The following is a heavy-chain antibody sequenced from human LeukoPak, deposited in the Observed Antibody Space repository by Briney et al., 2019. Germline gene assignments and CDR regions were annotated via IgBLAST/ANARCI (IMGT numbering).Heavy chain of an antibody. J-gene: IGHJ1*01. V-gene: IGHV1-69*04. CDR1: GGTFSSYA. D-gene: IGHD4-23*01. Sequence: APVKVSCKASGGTFSSYAISWVRQAPGQGLEWMGRIIPILGIANYAQKFQGRVTITADKSTSTAYMELSSLRSEDTAVYYCARGDYGGIPGEYFQHWGQGTLVTVSS. CDR2: IIPILGIA. CDR3: ARGDYGGIPGEYFQH.